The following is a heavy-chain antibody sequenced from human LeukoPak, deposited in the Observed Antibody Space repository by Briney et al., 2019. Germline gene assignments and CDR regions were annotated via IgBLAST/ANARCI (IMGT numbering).Heavy chain of an antibody. V-gene: IGHV3-30*02. CDR2: IRYDGSNK. Sequence: PGGSLRLSCAASGFTFSSFAMHWVRQAPGKGLEWVGYIRYDGSNKSYADSVKGRFTISRDSSKTTLYLQMNSLRAEDTAVYYCAKDPGAHDKHFDHWGQGTLVTVSS. CDR1: GFTFSSFA. D-gene: IGHD3-10*01. CDR3: AKDPGAHDKHFDH. J-gene: IGHJ4*02.